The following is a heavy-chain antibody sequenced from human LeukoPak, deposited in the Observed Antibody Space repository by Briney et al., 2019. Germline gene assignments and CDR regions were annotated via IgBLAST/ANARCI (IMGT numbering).Heavy chain of an antibody. J-gene: IGHJ4*02. CDR3: ARGLHSSSSIFDY. V-gene: IGHV4-39*07. Sequence: TSETLSLTCTVSGGSISSSSYYWGWIRQPPGKGLEWIGSIYYSGSTYYNPSLKSRVTISVDTSKNQFSLKLSSVTAADTAVYYCARGLHSSSSIFDYWGQGTLVTVSS. CDR2: IYYSGST. CDR1: GGSISSSSYY. D-gene: IGHD6-6*01.